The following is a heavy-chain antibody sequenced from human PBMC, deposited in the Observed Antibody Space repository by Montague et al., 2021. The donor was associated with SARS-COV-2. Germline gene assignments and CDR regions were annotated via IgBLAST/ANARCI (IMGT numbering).Heavy chain of an antibody. D-gene: IGHD3-10*01. CDR1: GGSFSSYY. CDR3: ARHYKPRSKGSQDFDY. Sequence: SETLSLTCAVSGGSFSSYYWSWIRQPPGKGLEYIGWINPNGATNYNPSFKSRVTLSVDTVNNQLSLKLRSVTAADTAFYYCARHYKPRSKGSQDFDYWGQGTLVTVSS. CDR2: INPNGAT. J-gene: IGHJ4*02. V-gene: IGHV4-59*08.